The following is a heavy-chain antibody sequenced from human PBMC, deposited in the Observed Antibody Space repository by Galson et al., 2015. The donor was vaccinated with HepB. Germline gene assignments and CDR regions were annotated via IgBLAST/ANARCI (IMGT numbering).Heavy chain of an antibody. CDR3: AKGYGLVDS. D-gene: IGHD5-18*01. Sequence: SLRLSCAASGFAFDTHAMSWVRQAPGRGLEWISGISGNGDSTFYADSVKGRFTVSRDNSNNMLYLQMNSLRAEDAGLYFCAKGYGLVDSWGQGILVTVSS. V-gene: IGHV3-23*01. CDR1: GFAFDTHA. CDR2: ISGNGDST. J-gene: IGHJ5*01.